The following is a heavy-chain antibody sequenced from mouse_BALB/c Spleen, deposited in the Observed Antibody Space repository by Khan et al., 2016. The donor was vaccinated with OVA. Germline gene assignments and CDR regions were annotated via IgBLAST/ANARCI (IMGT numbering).Heavy chain of an antibody. V-gene: IGHV5-6-3*01. CDR2: INTNVGST. CDR1: GFTFSSYG. D-gene: IGHD2-1*01. CDR3: ARGGSIYYCNYADYFDY. J-gene: IGHJ2*01. Sequence: EVELVESGGGLVQPGGSLKLSCAASGFTFSSYGMSWVRQTPDKRLELVATINTNVGSTYYPDSLKGRFPISRDNAKNTLYLQMSSLKSEDTAMYYWARGGSIYYCNYADYFDYWGQGTTLTVSS.